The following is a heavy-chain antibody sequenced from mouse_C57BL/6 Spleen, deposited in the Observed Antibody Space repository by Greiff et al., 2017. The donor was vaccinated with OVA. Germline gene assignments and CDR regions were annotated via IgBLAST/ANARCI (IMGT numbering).Heavy chain of an antibody. Sequence: QVQLQQSGPELVKPGASVKISCKASGYAFSSSWMNWVKQRPGKGLEWIGRIYPGDGDTNYNGKFKGKATLTADKSSSTAYMQLSSLTSEDSAVYFCARPGTGDYWGQGTTLTVSS. CDR1: GYAFSSSW. V-gene: IGHV1-82*01. J-gene: IGHJ2*01. D-gene: IGHD4-1*01. CDR2: IYPGDGDT. CDR3: ARPGTGDY.